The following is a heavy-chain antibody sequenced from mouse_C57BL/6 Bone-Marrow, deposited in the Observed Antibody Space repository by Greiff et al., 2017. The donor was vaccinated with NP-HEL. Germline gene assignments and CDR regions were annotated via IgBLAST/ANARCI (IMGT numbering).Heavy chain of an antibody. V-gene: IGHV1-53*01. CDR2: INPSNGGT. J-gene: IGHJ4*01. D-gene: IGHD1-1*01. CDR1: GYTFTSYW. Sequence: QVQLQQPGPELVKPGASVKLSCKASGYTFTSYWMHWVKQRPGQGLEWIGNINPSNGGTNYNEKFKSKATLTVDKSSSTAYIQLSSLTSEDSAVYYCARYYYGSSYAYAMDYWGQGTSVTVSS. CDR3: ARYYYGSSYAYAMDY.